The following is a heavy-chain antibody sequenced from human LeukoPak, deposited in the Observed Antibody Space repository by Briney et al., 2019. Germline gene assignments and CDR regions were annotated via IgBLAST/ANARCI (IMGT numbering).Heavy chain of an antibody. Sequence: ASVKVSCKASGYTFTSCYMHWVRQAPGQGLEWMGIINPSGGSTSYAQKFQGRVTMTRDTSTSTVYMELSSLRSEDTAVYYCASGYSPWYFDYWGQGTLVTVSS. CDR2: INPSGGST. CDR1: GYTFTSCY. V-gene: IGHV1-46*01. J-gene: IGHJ4*02. D-gene: IGHD3-22*01. CDR3: ASGYSPWYFDY.